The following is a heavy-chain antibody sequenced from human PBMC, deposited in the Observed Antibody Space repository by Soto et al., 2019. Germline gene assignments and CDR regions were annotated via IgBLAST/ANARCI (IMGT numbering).Heavy chain of an antibody. D-gene: IGHD3-10*01. Sequence: QVQLVQSGAEVKKPGSSVKVSCKASGGTFSRYALSWVRQAPGQGPEWMGGIVPMFGTANYAQKFQGRVTITADKSTSTAYMELSSLRSEDTAVYYCASVGYYGSGRHRFDPWGQGTLVTVSS. CDR3: ASVGYYGSGRHRFDP. CDR2: IVPMFGTA. CDR1: GGTFSRYA. V-gene: IGHV1-69*06. J-gene: IGHJ5*02.